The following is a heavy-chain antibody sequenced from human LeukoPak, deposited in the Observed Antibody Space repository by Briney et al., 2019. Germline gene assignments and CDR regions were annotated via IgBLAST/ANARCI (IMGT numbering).Heavy chain of an antibody. J-gene: IGHJ4*02. CDR2: SHYSGST. CDR1: GGSISSYY. V-gene: IGHV4-59*01. Sequence: SETLSLTCTVSGGSISSYYWSWIRQTPGKGLEWIGYSHYSGSTSYNPSLKSRVTISVDTSKNQFSLKLSSVTAADTAVYYRARVRPAVAGTHYFDYWGQGTLVTVSS. D-gene: IGHD6-19*01. CDR3: ARVRPAVAGTHYFDY.